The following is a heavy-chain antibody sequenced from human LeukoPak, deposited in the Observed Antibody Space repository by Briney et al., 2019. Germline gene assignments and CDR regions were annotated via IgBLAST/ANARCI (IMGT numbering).Heavy chain of an antibody. D-gene: IGHD3-10*01. CDR1: GGSISSRSYD. J-gene: IGHJ5*02. CDR3: AIRGGSRTS. CDR2: IYTSGST. V-gene: IGHV4-61*02. Sequence: SQTLSLTCTVSGGSISSRSYDWSRIRQPAGKGLEWIGRIYTSGSTNYNPSLKSRVTISVDTAKNQFSLKLSSVTAADTAVYYCAIRGGSRTSWGQGTLVTVSS.